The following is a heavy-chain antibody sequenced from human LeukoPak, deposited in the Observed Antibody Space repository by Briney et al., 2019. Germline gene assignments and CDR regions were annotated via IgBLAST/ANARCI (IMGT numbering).Heavy chain of an antibody. CDR1: GYTFTGYY. J-gene: IGHJ5*02. Sequence: ASVKVSCKASGYTFTGYYMHWVRLAPGQGLEWMGWINPNSDGTNYAQKFQGRVTMTRDTSISTAYMELSRLRSDDTAVYYCARGYYCSGSYWFDPWGQGTLVTVSS. CDR2: INPNSDGT. CDR3: ARGYYCSGSYWFDP. V-gene: IGHV1-2*02. D-gene: IGHD3-10*01.